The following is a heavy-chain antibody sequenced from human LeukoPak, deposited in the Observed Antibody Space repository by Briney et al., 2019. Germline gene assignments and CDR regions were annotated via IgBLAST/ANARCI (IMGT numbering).Heavy chain of an antibody. CDR3: ARSREPIAEAGLFDY. D-gene: IGHD6-19*01. J-gene: IGHJ4*02. Sequence: AGESLKISCKGSGYSFTSYWIGWVRQMPGKGLEWMGIIYPGDSDTRYSPSFQGQVTISADKSISTAYLRWSSLKASDTAMYYCARSREPIAEAGLFDYWGQGTLVTASS. CDR2: IYPGDSDT. CDR1: GYSFTSYW. V-gene: IGHV5-51*01.